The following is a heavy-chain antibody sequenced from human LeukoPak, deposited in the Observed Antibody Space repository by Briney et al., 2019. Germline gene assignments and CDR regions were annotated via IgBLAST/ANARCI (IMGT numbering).Heavy chain of an antibody. J-gene: IGHJ6*02. V-gene: IGHV4-31*03. CDR3: ASARAYYYGSGNYMDV. D-gene: IGHD3-10*01. CDR2: IYYSGST. CDR1: SGAISSGGYY. Sequence: SETLSLTCTVSSGAISSGGYYWSWIRQHPGKGLEWIGYIYYSGSTYYNPSLKSRVTISVDTSKNQFSLKLSSVTAADTAVYYCASARAYYYGSGNYMDVWGQGTTVTVSS.